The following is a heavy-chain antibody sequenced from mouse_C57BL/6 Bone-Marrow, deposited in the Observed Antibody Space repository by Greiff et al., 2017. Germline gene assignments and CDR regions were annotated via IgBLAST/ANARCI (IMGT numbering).Heavy chain of an antibody. CDR3: AAGGYYPDD. CDR2: IDPENGDT. J-gene: IGHJ2*01. Sequence: VHVKQSGAELVRPGASVKLSCTASGFNIKDDYMHWVKQRPEQGLEWIGWIDPENGDTEYASKFQGKATITADTSSNTAYLQLSSLTSEDTAVYYCAAGGYYPDDWGQGTTLTVSS. CDR1: GFNIKDDY. D-gene: IGHD1-1*02. V-gene: IGHV14-4*01.